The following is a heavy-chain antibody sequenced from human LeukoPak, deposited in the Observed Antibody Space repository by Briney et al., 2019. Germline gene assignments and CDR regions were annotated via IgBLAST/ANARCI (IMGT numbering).Heavy chain of an antibody. CDR2: IYWNDDK. J-gene: IGHJ5*02. V-gene: IGHV2-5*01. CDR1: GGSISSGDYY. CDR3: AHRPINYDFWANWFDP. D-gene: IGHD3-3*01. Sequence: TLSLTCTVSGGSISSGDYYSSWIRQPPGKALEWLALIYWNDDKRYSPSLKSRLTITKDTSKNQVVLTMTNMDPVDTATYYCAHRPINYDFWANWFDPWGQGTLVTVSS.